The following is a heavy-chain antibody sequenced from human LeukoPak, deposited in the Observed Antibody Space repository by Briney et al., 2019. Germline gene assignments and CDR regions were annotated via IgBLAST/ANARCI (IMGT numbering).Heavy chain of an antibody. J-gene: IGHJ4*02. V-gene: IGHV4-38-2*02. CDR1: GYSISSGYY. CDR2: IYHSGST. Sequence: SETLSLTCTVSGYSISSGYYWGWIRPHPGKGLEWIGSIYHSGSTYYNPSLKSRVTISVDTSKNQFSLKLSSVTAADTAVYYCARDAVGAKTDYWGQGTLVTVSS. CDR3: ARDAVGAKTDY. D-gene: IGHD1-26*01.